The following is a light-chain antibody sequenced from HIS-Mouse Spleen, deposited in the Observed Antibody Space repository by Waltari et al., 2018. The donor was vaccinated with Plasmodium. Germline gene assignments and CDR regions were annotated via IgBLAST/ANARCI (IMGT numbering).Light chain of an antibody. CDR3: NSRDSSGNHLV. CDR2: GKK. Sequence: SSELTQDPAVSVALGQTVRITCQGDSLRSYYASWYQQKPGQAPVLVIYGKKNRPSGSPDRFSGSSSGNTASLTITGAQAEDEADYYCNSRDSSGNHLVFGGGTKLTVL. CDR1: SLRSYY. V-gene: IGLV3-19*01. J-gene: IGLJ2*01.